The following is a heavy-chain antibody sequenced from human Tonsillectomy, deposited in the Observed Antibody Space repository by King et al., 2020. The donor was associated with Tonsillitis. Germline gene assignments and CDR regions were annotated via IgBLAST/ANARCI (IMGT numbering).Heavy chain of an antibody. D-gene: IGHD2-2*01. CDR2: IYYSGNT. CDR3: ARERDYCSDSICYFMDY. J-gene: IGHJ4*02. V-gene: IGHV4-31*03. Sequence: LQLQESGPGLVKPSQTLSLTCTVSGGSISSGGYYWSWIRQHPVKGLEWIGYIYYSGNTYYIPSLKSRLTISVDTSKNQFSLKLSSVTAADTAVYYCARERDYCSDSICYFMDYWGQGTLVTVSS. CDR1: GGSISSGGYY.